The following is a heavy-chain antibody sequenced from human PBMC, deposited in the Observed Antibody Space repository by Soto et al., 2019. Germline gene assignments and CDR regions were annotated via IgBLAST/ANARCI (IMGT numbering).Heavy chain of an antibody. CDR1: GGSFSGYY. CDR3: ARGRGRAAAAWFDP. D-gene: IGHD6-13*01. V-gene: IGHV4-34*01. Sequence: SETLSLTCAVYGGSFSGYYLSWIRQPPGKGLEWIGEINHSGSTNYNPSLKSRVTISVDTSKNQFSLKLSSVTAADTAVYYCARGRGRAAAAWFDPWGQGTLVTVSS. J-gene: IGHJ5*02. CDR2: INHSGST.